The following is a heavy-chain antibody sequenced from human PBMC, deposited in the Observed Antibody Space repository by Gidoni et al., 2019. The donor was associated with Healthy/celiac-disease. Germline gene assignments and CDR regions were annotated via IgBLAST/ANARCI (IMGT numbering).Heavy chain of an antibody. V-gene: IGHV5-51*01. CDR2: IYPGDSDT. D-gene: IGHD3-3*01. CDR3: ARHQGYDFWSGYYGHVDY. CDR1: GYRLTSYW. Sequence: EVQLVQSGAEVKKPGESLKISCKGSGYRLTSYWIGWVRQMPGKGLEWMGIIYPGDSDTRYRPSFQGQVTISADKSISTAYLQWSSLKASDTAMYYCARHQGYDFWSGYYGHVDYWGQGTLVTVSS. J-gene: IGHJ4*02.